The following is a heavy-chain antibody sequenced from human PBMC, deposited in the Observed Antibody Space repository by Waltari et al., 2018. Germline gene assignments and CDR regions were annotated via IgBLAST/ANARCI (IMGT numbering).Heavy chain of an antibody. CDR2: MNSDGSST. CDR3: ALGEIPSDY. D-gene: IGHD3-10*01. Sequence: EVQLVESGGGLVQPGGSLRLSCAASGFTFSRFWMPSVRKAPGNELVWVSRMNSDGSSTSYADSVKGRFTISRDNAKNTLYLQMNSLRAEDTAVYYCALGEIPSDYWGQGTLVTVSS. J-gene: IGHJ4*02. CDR1: GFTFSRFW. V-gene: IGHV3-74*01.